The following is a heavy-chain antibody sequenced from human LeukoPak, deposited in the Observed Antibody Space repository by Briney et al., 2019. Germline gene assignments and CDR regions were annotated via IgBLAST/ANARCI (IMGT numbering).Heavy chain of an antibody. CDR3: SRGTDSSSWYNAFDI. Sequence: SETLSLTRTVSGGSITSGLYYWTWIRQHPGKGLEWIGYIYYSGSSYSNPSYYSPSLKSRVTISLDTSKNQISLQLRSVTAADTAVYYCSRGTDSSSWYNAFDIWGQGTMVTVSS. D-gene: IGHD6-6*01. J-gene: IGHJ3*02. CDR1: GGSITSGLYY. V-gene: IGHV4-31*03. CDR2: IYYSGSSYSNPS.